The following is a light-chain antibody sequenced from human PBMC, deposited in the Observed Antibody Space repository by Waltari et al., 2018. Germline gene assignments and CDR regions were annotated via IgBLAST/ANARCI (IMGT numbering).Light chain of an antibody. CDR3: QSADSNDGV. Sequence: ELTQPPPVSVSPGQQARITRSGDVLPDRHAYWYQQKPGQAPVLVIYKDNERPRGIPERFSGSSSGTRVTLTISRVQAEDEADYYCQSADSNDGVFGGGTKLTVL. CDR2: KDN. V-gene: IGLV3-25*03. CDR1: VLPDRH. J-gene: IGLJ2*01.